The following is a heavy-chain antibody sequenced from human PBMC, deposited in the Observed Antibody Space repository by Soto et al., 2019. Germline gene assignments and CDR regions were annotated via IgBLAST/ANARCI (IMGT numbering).Heavy chain of an antibody. Sequence: EVQLVESGGGLVQPGGSLRLSCVASGFIFNSYSMNWVRQAPGKGLEWISYITSGSTSVFYADSVKGRFTISRDNAKNALYLQMNSLRAEDTAVYYCGSSASPDAYWGQGTLVTVAS. D-gene: IGHD3-22*01. V-gene: IGHV3-48*01. CDR2: ITSGSTSV. CDR3: GSSASPDAY. CDR1: GFIFNSYS. J-gene: IGHJ4*02.